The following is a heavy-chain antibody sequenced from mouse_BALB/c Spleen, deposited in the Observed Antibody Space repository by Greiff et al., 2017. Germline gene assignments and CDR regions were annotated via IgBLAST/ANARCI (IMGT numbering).Heavy chain of an antibody. V-gene: IGHV1S81*02. Sequence: QVQLQQPGAELVKPGASVKLSCKASGYTFTSYWMHWVKQRPGQGLEWIGEINPSNGRTNYNEKFKSKATLTVDKSSSTAYMQLSSLTSEDSAVYYCARVGGGFPLFDYWGQGTTLTVSS. CDR2: INPSNGRT. CDR3: ARVGGGFPLFDY. J-gene: IGHJ2*01. D-gene: IGHD1-1*02. CDR1: GYTFTSYW.